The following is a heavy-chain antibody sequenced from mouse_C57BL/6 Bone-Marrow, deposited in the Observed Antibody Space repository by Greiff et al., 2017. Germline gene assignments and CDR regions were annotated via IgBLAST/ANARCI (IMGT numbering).Heavy chain of an antibody. CDR3: AKGDGYRFAY. D-gene: IGHD2-3*01. CDR1: GYTFTSYW. CDR2: IDPSDSYT. J-gene: IGHJ3*01. V-gene: IGHV1-69*01. Sequence: QVQLQQPGAELVMPGASVKLSCKASGYTFTSYWMHWVKQRPGQGLEWIGEIDPSDSYTNYNQKFKGKSTLTVDKSSSTAYMQLSSLTSEDSAVYYCAKGDGYRFAYWGQGTVVTVSA.